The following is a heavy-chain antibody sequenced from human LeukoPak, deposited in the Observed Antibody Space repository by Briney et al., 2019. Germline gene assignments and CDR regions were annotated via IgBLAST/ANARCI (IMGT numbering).Heavy chain of an antibody. CDR3: AKDENYYDSSGYYYFDY. V-gene: IGHV3-23*01. Sequence: GGSLRLSCVGSGFTFRSHAMSWVRQAPEKGLEFVSGIYENGGTTYYADSVKGRFSISRDNSKNTLYLQMDSLRGEDTAVYYCAKDENYYDSSGYYYFDYWGQGTLVTVSS. CDR2: IYENGGTT. CDR1: GFTFRSHA. D-gene: IGHD3-22*01. J-gene: IGHJ4*02.